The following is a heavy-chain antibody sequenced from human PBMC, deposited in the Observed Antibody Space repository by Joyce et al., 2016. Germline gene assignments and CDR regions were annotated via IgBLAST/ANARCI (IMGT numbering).Heavy chain of an antibody. Sequence: QVHLQESGPGLVKPSETLSLTCIVSGDSVTRLFWNWIRQPPGKGLEWVAHISSTGSTKYNPSLKSRATISLDAPRNQFSLELTSVTAADTAIYYCARDGGYYFDYWGQGTLVAVSS. V-gene: IGHV4-59*02. CDR1: GDSVTRLF. CDR2: ISSTGST. J-gene: IGHJ4*02. CDR3: ARDGGYYFDY. D-gene: IGHD3-16*01.